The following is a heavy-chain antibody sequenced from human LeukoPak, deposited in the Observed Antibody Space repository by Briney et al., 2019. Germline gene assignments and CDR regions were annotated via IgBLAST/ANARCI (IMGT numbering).Heavy chain of an antibody. Sequence: SETLSLTCTVSGGSISSSSYYWGWIRQPPGKGLEWIGSIYYSGSTYYNPSLKSRVTISVDTSKNQFSLKLSSVTAADTAVYYCARVTAVAPINWFDPWGQGTLVTVSS. CDR2: IYYSGST. D-gene: IGHD6-19*01. J-gene: IGHJ5*02. CDR3: ARVTAVAPINWFDP. CDR1: GGSISSSSYY. V-gene: IGHV4-39*07.